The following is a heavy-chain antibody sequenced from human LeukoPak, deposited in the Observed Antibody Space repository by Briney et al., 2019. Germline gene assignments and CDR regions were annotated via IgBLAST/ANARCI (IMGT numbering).Heavy chain of an antibody. Sequence: GGSLRLSCAASGFTFSSYAMHWVRQAPGKGLEYVSAISSNGGSTYYANSVKGRFTITRDNSKNTLYLQMGSLRAEDMAVYYCARAQGYYDSSGYYPYWGQGPLVTVSS. CDR2: ISSNGGST. V-gene: IGHV3-64*01. CDR1: GFTFSSYA. CDR3: ARAQGYYDSSGYYPY. J-gene: IGHJ4*02. D-gene: IGHD3-22*01.